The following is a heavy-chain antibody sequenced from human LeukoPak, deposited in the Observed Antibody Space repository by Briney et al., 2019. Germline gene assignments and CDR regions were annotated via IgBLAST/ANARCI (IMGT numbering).Heavy chain of an antibody. J-gene: IGHJ4*02. CDR2: IWYDGSNK. CDR3: ARDAGQYDY. Sequence: PGGSLRLSCAASGFTFSNYDIHWVRQAPGKGLEWVAVIWYDGSNKYYADSMKGRFTISRDNSKNTLYLQMNSLRAEDTAVYYCARDAGQYDYWGQGTLVTVSS. CDR1: GFTFSNYD. D-gene: IGHD3-10*01. V-gene: IGHV3-33*08.